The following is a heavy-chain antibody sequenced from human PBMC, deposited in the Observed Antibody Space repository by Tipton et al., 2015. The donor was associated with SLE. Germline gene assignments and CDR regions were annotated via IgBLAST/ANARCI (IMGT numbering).Heavy chain of an antibody. CDR1: GGSISSGSYY. CDR3: ARLNRYSSHGVFDY. Sequence: TLSLTCTVSGGSISSGSYYWSWIRQPAGKGLEWIGRIYTSGSTNYNPSLKSRVTISVDTSKNQFSLKLSSVTAAATAVYYCARLNRYSSHGVFDYWGQGTLVTVSS. D-gene: IGHD6-13*01. J-gene: IGHJ4*02. CDR2: IYTSGST. V-gene: IGHV4-61*02.